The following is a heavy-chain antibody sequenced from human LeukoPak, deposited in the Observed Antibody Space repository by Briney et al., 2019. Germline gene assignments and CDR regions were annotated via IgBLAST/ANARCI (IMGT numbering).Heavy chain of an antibody. CDR3: ARVREIYYYGSGSPNAFDI. CDR1: GGSISSYY. CDR2: IYYSGST. D-gene: IGHD3-10*01. J-gene: IGHJ3*02. Sequence: PSETLSLTCTVYGGSISSYYWSWIRQPPGKGLEWIGEIYYSGSTNYNPSLKSRVTISVDTSKNQFSLKLSSVTAADTAVYYCARVREIYYYGSGSPNAFDIWGQGTMVTVSS. V-gene: IGHV4-59*01.